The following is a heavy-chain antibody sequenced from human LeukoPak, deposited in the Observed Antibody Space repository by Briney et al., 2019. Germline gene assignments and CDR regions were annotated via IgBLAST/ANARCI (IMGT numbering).Heavy chain of an antibody. D-gene: IGHD6-19*01. J-gene: IGHJ5*02. CDR2: INHSGST. V-gene: IGHV4-34*01. CDR1: GGSFSGYY. CDR3: ARGRYSSGWYRLNWFDP. Sequence: ETLSLTCAVYGGSFSGYYWSWIRQPPGKGLEWIGEINHSGSTNYNPSLKSRVTISVDTSKNQLSLKLSSVTAADTAVYYCARGRYSSGWYRLNWFDPWGQGTLVTVSS.